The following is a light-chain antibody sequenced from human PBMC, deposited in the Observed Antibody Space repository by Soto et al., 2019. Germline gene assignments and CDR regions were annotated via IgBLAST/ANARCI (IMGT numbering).Light chain of an antibody. V-gene: IGLV2-8*01. Sequence: QSVLTQPPSASGSPGQSVTISCTGTSSDVGGHNYVSWYQQHPGKAPKLMIYEITKRPSGVPDRFSGSKSGNTASLTVSGLQAEDEADYYCSSYANSNNLPYVFGTGTKVTVL. CDR3: SSYANSNNLPYV. CDR1: SSDVGGHNY. J-gene: IGLJ1*01. CDR2: EIT.